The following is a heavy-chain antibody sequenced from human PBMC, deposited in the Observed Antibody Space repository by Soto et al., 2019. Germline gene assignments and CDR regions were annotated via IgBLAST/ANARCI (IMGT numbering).Heavy chain of an antibody. J-gene: IGHJ4*02. CDR2: INAGNGNT. Sequence: QVQLVQSGAEVKKPGASVKVSCKASGYTFTSYAIHWVRQAPGQRLEWMGWINAGNGNTKYSQKFQDRVTITRDTSASTAYMELSSLISEDTAVYYCARDLGGWADYWGQGTLVTVSS. CDR3: ARDLGGWADY. D-gene: IGHD6-19*01. V-gene: IGHV1-3*01. CDR1: GYTFTSYA.